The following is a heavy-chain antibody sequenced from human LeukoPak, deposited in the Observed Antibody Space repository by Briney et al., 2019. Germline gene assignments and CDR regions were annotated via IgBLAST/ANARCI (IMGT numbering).Heavy chain of an antibody. CDR3: ARDECGSYCADY. CDR1: GGSISSYY. Sequence: PSETLSLTCTVSGGSISSYYWSWIRQPPGKGLEWIGYIYYSGSTNYNPSLKSRVTISVDTSKNQFSLKLSSVTAADTAVYYCARDECGSYCADYWGQGTLVTVSS. J-gene: IGHJ4*02. V-gene: IGHV4-59*12. D-gene: IGHD1-26*01. CDR2: IYYSGST.